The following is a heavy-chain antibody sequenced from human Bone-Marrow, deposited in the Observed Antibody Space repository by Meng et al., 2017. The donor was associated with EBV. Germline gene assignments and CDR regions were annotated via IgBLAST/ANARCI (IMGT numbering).Heavy chain of an antibody. CDR1: GGFISSGVYH. V-gene: IGHV4-30-4*01. CDR2: IDYRWGT. CDR3: ATYEMGGAGEGY. Sequence: QGQLQWAGPGLVKASQTLSLTCAVSGGFISSGVYHWGWIRQPPGKGLEWIGSIDYRWGTYHNPSLKSRVTTSVDASNNQFSLKLSSVTAADTAVYYCATYEMGGAGEGYWGQGTLVTVSS. D-gene: IGHD5-24*01. J-gene: IGHJ4*02.